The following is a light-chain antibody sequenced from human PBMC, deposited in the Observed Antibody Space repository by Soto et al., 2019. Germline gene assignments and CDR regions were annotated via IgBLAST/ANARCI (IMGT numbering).Light chain of an antibody. V-gene: IGLV3-21*01. CDR3: QVWDTSSDHHV. CDR2: YDS. CDR1: NIGSKS. J-gene: IGLJ1*01. Sequence: SYELTQSPSVSVAPEQTATITCGGNNIGSKSVNWYQHKAGQAPVLVMSYDSDRPSGIPERFSGSNSGNTATLTLSRVESGDEADYYCQVWDTSSDHHVFGSGTKLTVL.